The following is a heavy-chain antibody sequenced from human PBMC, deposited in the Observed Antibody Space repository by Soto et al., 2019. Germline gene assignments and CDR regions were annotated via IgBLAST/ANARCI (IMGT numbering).Heavy chain of an antibody. CDR2: ISSDGSEK. J-gene: IGHJ4*02. CDR1: GFTFSTYG. V-gene: IGHV3-30*18. CDR3: AKGAVTTSLYYFDY. D-gene: IGHD4-17*01. Sequence: QVQLVESGVGVVQPGRSLRLSCAASGFTFSTYGVHWVRQAPGKGLAWVAVISSDGSEKYYAGSVKGRVSISRDNSKSTLYLQMDSLRAEDAAVYYCAKGAVTTSLYYFDYWRQGTLVTVSS.